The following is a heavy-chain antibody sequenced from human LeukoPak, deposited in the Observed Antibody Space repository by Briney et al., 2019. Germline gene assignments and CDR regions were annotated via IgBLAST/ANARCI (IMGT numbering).Heavy chain of an antibody. J-gene: IGHJ6*03. V-gene: IGHV3-23*01. D-gene: IGHD3-9*01. CDR1: GFPFNNYG. CDR2: ITASGDNT. Sequence: GGSLRLSCAASGFPFNNYGMNWVRQAPGKGLEWVSSITASGDNTYYTDSVKGRFTISRDNSKNTLYLQMNSLRAEDTAVYYCAKQGRDWLRDYYYYMDVWGKGTTVTISS. CDR3: AKQGRDWLRDYYYYMDV.